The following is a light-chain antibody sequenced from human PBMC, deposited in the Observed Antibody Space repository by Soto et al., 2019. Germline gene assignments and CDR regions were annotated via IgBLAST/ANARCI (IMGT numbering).Light chain of an antibody. V-gene: IGLV7-46*01. CDR2: DTS. J-gene: IGLJ3*02. CDR1: TGAVTSGPY. CDR3: LLAYRGARV. Sequence: QTVVTQEPSLTVSPGGTVTLTCSSSTGAVTSGPYPYWLQQKPGQAPRTLIYDTSTKHSWTPARFSGSLLGGKAALTLSGAQPEADAEYDGLLAYRGARVFGGGTKLTVL.